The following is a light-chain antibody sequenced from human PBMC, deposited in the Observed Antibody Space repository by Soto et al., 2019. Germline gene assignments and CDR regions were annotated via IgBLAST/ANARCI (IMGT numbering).Light chain of an antibody. CDR1: QGISSY. CDR3: QQLSSSPQLT. V-gene: IGKV1-9*01. CDR2: GAS. J-gene: IGKJ4*01. Sequence: DLQLTQSPSFLAASVGDRVTITCRASQGISSYLAWYQQKPGKAPNLLIYGASTLQSGVPSRFSGSGSGTEFTLTISSLQPEDFATYYCQQLSSSPQLTFGGGTTVEIK.